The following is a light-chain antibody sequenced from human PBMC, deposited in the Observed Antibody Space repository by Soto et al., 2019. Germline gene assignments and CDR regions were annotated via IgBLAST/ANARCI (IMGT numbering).Light chain of an antibody. J-gene: IGLJ1*01. V-gene: IGLV2-11*01. CDR2: DVN. Sequence: QSALTQPHSVSGSPGQSVTISCTGTSSDVGGYNYVSWYQQHPGKAPKFIIYDVNKRPSGVPDRFSGSKSGNTASLTISGLQAEDEADYYCCSYAGSYTYDFGSGTKLTVL. CDR3: CSYAGSYTYD. CDR1: SSDVGGYNY.